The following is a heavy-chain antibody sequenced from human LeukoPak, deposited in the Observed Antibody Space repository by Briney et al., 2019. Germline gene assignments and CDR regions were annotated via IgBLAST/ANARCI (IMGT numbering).Heavy chain of an antibody. V-gene: IGHV3-23*01. D-gene: IGHD2-15*01. CDR3: AKDRPFNVVAATFFDY. J-gene: IGHJ4*02. Sequence: GGSLRLSCAASGFTFSSYAMSWVRQAPGKGLEWVSAISGSGGSTYYADSVKGRFTISRDNSKNTLYLQMNSLRAEDTAVYYCAKDRPFNVVAATFFDYWGQGTLVTVSS. CDR1: GFTFSSYA. CDR2: ISGSGGST.